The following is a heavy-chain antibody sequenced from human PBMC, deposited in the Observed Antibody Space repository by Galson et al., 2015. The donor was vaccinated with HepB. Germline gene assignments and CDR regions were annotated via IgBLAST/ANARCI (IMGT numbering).Heavy chain of an antibody. J-gene: IGHJ4*02. V-gene: IGHV5-10-1*01. D-gene: IGHD1-14*01. CDR2: IDPSDSYT. CDR3: GRFFRGNSIPEDY. Sequence: QSGAEVKKPGESLRISCKGSGYSFTSYWISWVRQMPGKGLEWMGRIDPSDSYTNYSPSFQGHVTISADQSISTAYLQWSSLKASDTALEFCGRFFRGNSIPEDYWGPGTLVPVS. CDR1: GYSFTSYW.